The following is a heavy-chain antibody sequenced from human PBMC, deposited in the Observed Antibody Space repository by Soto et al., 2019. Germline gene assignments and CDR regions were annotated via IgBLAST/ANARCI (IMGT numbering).Heavy chain of an antibody. CDR2: TYYRSNLYY. D-gene: IGHD1-26*01. CDR1: GDSVSSNSPG. V-gene: IGHV6-1*01. Sequence: SQTLSLTCAITGDSVSSNSPGCSWGRHSPSRGLEWMGRTYYRSNLYYEYAVSVRGRITINPDTSKNQYSLQLNSVTHEDTAVYFCARGEQYSGRIFDYWGQGTLVTVSS. CDR3: ARGEQYSGRIFDY. J-gene: IGHJ4*01.